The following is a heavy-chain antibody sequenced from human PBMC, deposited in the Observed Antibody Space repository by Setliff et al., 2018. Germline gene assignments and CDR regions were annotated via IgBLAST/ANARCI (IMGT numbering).Heavy chain of an antibody. CDR1: GGSISTNSYY. D-gene: IGHD3-3*01. CDR3: ARMTGFQYIDV. J-gene: IGHJ6*03. V-gene: IGHV4-39*07. Sequence: SETLSLTCTVSGGSISTNSYYWGWIRQPPGKGLEWIGSMYFSGSTYYKPALKRRVTISIDKSKNQFSLKMTSVTAADTAVYYCARMTGFQYIDVWGKGTTVTVSS. CDR2: MYFSGST.